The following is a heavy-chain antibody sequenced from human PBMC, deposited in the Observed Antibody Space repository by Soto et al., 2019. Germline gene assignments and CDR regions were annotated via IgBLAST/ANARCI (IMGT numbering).Heavy chain of an antibody. CDR2: IYYSGST. J-gene: IGHJ5*02. CDR3: ASTDSSSWYFWFDP. V-gene: IGHV4-59*01. D-gene: IGHD6-13*01. CDR1: GCSISSYY. Sequence: SETLSLTCTVSGCSISSYYWSWIRQPPGKGLEWIGYIYYSGSTNYNPSLKSRVTISVDTSKNQFSLKLSSVTAADTAVYYCASTDSSSWYFWFDPWGQGTLVTVSS.